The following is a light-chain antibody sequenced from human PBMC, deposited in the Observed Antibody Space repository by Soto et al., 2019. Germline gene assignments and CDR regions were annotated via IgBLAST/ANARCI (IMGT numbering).Light chain of an antibody. V-gene: IGLV2-8*01. CDR1: SSDIGGYYY. CDR3: SSYAGSNNFV. J-gene: IGLJ1*01. CDR2: EVT. Sequence: QSALTQPPSASGSPGQSVTVSCTGTSSDIGGYYYVSWYQQHPGKAPKLIIYEVTKRPSGVPDRFSGSKSGNTASLTVSGLQAEDEAEYYCSSYAGSNNFVFGAGTTVTVL.